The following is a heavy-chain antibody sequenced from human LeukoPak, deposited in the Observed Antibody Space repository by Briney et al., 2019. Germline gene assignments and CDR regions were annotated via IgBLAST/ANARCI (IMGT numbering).Heavy chain of an antibody. J-gene: IGHJ4*02. CDR3: AKGITMVRGVLLNGFDY. Sequence: GGSLRLSCAASGFTFSSYDMSWVRQAPGKGLEWVSAISGSGGSTYYADSVKGRFTISRDNSKNTLYLQMNSLRAEDTAVYYCAKGITMVRGVLLNGFDYWGQGTLVTVSS. D-gene: IGHD3-10*01. CDR1: GFTFSSYD. CDR2: ISGSGGST. V-gene: IGHV3-23*01.